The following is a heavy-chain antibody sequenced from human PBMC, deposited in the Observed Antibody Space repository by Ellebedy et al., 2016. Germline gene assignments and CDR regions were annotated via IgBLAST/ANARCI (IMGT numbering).Heavy chain of an antibody. D-gene: IGHD4-17*01. CDR2: INHSGST. V-gene: IGHV4-34*01. Sequence: SETLSLTXAVYGGSFSGYYWSWIRQPPGKGLEWIGEINHSGSTNYNPSLKSRVTISVDTSKNQFSLKLSSVTAADTAVYYCARGQPTVTTFYYGMDVWGQGTTVTVSS. J-gene: IGHJ6*02. CDR3: ARGQPTVTTFYYGMDV. CDR1: GGSFSGYY.